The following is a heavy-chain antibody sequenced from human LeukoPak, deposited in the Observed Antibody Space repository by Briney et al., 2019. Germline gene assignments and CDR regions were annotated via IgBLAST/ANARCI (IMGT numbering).Heavy chain of an antibody. Sequence: SETLSLTCTVSGGSISSYYWSWIRQPPGKGLEWIGYIYYNGNTNYNPSLKNRVTISVDTSKNQFSLKLSSVTAADAAVYYCARDNYDSSGYYFGAFDIWGQGTMVTVSS. D-gene: IGHD3-22*01. CDR3: ARDNYDSSGYYFGAFDI. CDR1: GGSISSYY. J-gene: IGHJ3*02. V-gene: IGHV4-59*01. CDR2: IYYNGNT.